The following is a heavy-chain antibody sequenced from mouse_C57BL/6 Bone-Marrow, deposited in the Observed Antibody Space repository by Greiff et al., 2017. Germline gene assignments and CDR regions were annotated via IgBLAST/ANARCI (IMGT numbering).Heavy chain of an antibody. D-gene: IGHD1-1*01. J-gene: IGHJ4*01. Sequence: EVQLQQSGAELVRPGASVKLSCTASGFNIKDDYMHWVKQRPEQGLEWIGWIDPENGDTEYASQFQGKATITADTSSNTAYLQLSSLTSEDTAVYYCTTGDMGYYGRNAMDYRGQGTSVTVSS. V-gene: IGHV14-4*01. CDR2: IDPENGDT. CDR3: TTGDMGYYGRNAMDY. CDR1: GFNIKDDY.